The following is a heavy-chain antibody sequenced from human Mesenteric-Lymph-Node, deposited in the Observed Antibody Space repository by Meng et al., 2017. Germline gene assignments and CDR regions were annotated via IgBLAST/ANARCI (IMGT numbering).Heavy chain of an antibody. CDR3: ARDQHPAGRYYYYYGMDV. CDR2: IYYSGST. Sequence: SETLSLTCTVSGGSISSYYWGWIRQPPGKGLEWIGSIYYSGSTYYNPSLKSRVTISVDTSKNQFSLKLSSVTAADTAVYYCARDQHPAGRYYYYYGMDVWGQGTTVTVSS. J-gene: IGHJ6*02. CDR1: GGSISSYY. V-gene: IGHV4-39*07.